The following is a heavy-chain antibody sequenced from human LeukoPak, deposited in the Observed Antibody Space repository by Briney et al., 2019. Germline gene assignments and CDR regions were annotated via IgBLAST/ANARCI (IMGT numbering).Heavy chain of an antibody. CDR2: INHSGST. D-gene: IGHD2-15*01. V-gene: IGHV4-34*01. Sequence: KPSETLSLTCAVYGGSFSGYYWSWIRQPPGRGLEWIGEINHSGSTNYNPSLKSRVTISVDTSKNQFSLKLSSVTAADTVVYYCARGRGRNYYYYYYMDVWGKGTTVTVSS. CDR1: GGSFSGYY. CDR3: ARGRGRNYYYYYYMDV. J-gene: IGHJ6*03.